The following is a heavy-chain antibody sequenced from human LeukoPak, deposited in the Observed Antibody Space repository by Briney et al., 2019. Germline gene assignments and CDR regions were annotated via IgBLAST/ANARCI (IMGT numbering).Heavy chain of an antibody. CDR1: GFTFSSYG. CDR2: ISGSGGST. J-gene: IGHJ6*03. Sequence: GRSLRLSCAASGFTFSSYGMSWVRQAPGKGLEWVSAISGSGGSTYYADSVKGRFTISRDNSKNTLYLQMNSLRAEDTAVYYCAKVEWELPRIYYYYMDVWGKGTTVTISS. CDR3: AKVEWELPRIYYYYMDV. V-gene: IGHV3-23*01. D-gene: IGHD1-26*01.